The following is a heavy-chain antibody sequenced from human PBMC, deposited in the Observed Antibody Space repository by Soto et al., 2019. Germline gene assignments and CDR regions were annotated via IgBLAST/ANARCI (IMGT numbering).Heavy chain of an antibody. CDR1: GGSISSYY. J-gene: IGHJ6*02. D-gene: IGHD6-6*01. Sequence: PSETLSLTCTVSGGSISSYYWSWIRQPPGKGLEWIGYIYYSGSTNYNPSLKSRVTISVDTSKNQFSLKLSSVTAADTAVYYCARFSSSRRGDYYYYGMDVWGQGTTVTVS. CDR2: IYYSGST. CDR3: ARFSSSRRGDYYYYGMDV. V-gene: IGHV4-59*01.